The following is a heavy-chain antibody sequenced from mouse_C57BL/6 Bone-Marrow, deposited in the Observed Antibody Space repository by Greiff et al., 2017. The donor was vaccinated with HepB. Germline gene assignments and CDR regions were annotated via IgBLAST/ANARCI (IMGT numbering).Heavy chain of an antibody. CDR1: GFTFSDAW. Sequence: EVQLMESGGGLVQPGGSMKLSCAASGFTFSDAWMDWVRQSPEKGLEWVAEIRNKANNHATYYAESVKGRFTISRDDSKSSVYLQMNSLRAEDTGIYYCTTVVATRDAMDYWGQGTSVTVSS. V-gene: IGHV6-6*01. D-gene: IGHD1-1*01. J-gene: IGHJ4*01. CDR2: IRNKANNHAT. CDR3: TTVVATRDAMDY.